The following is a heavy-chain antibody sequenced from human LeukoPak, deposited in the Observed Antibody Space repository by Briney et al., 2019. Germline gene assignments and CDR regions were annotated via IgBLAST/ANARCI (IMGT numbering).Heavy chain of an antibody. J-gene: IGHJ4*02. CDR2: ISYDGSNK. CDR3: ARDTSLIAARPHFDY. D-gene: IGHD6-6*01. CDR1: GFTFSSYA. Sequence: GGSLRLSCAASGFTFSSYAMHWVRQAPGKGLEWVAVISYDGSNKYYADSVKGRFTISRDNSKNTLYLQMNSLRAEDTAVYYCARDTSLIAARPHFDYWGQGTLVTVSS. V-gene: IGHV3-30-3*01.